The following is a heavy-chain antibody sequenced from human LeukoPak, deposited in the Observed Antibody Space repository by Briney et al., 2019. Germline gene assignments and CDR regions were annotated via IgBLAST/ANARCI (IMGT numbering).Heavy chain of an antibody. CDR1: GFTFRNDA. V-gene: IGHV3-30-3*01. CDR3: AREAEAFDI. J-gene: IGHJ3*02. CDR2: ISDDGSNR. Sequence: RSLRLSCAAYGFTFRNDAMHCVRQGPDRRLECVAVISDDGSNRYFADSMKGRFTISSDNSKNTLYLQMNSLRAEDTAVYYCAREAEAFDIWGQGTMVTVSS.